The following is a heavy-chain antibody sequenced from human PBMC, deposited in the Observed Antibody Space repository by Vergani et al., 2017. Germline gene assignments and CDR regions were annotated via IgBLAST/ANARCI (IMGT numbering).Heavy chain of an antibody. J-gene: IGHJ4*02. Sequence: QLQLQESGPGLVKPSETLSLTCTVSGGSISSSSYYWSWIRQPAGKGLEWIGRIYTSGSTNYNPSLKSRVTISVDTSKNQFSLKLSSVTAADTAVYYCARGTRSGALFDYWGQGTLVTVSS. V-gene: IGHV4-61*02. CDR1: GGSISSSSYY. CDR3: ARGTRSGALFDY. CDR2: IYTSGST. D-gene: IGHD7-27*01.